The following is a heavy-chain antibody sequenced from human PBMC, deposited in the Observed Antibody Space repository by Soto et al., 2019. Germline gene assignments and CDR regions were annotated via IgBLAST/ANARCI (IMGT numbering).Heavy chain of an antibody. CDR2: VHHSGNT. V-gene: IGHV4-4*08. J-gene: IGHJ4*02. D-gene: IGHD3-10*01. Sequence: SETLSLTCTVSGGSIDNHHCNWIRQPPGKGLEWIGYVHHSGNTNYNPSLKGRVTMSLDTSTNQFSLKLNSVTAADTAAYYCATSYASESYLDYWGQGTLVTVSS. CDR1: GGSIDNHH. CDR3: ATSYASESYLDY.